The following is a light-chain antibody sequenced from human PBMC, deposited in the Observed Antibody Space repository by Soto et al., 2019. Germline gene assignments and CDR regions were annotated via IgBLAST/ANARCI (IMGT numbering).Light chain of an antibody. CDR1: QTIGRF. CDR3: QQSYSTPIT. Sequence: DILLTQAPSSLSASVGARLPISCRASQTIGRFLNWYQQKPGKAPKFLIYGASTLQSGVPSRFSGSGSGREFTLTISSLQPEDFATYYCQQSYSTPITFGQGTRLEIK. J-gene: IGKJ5*01. V-gene: IGKV1-39*01. CDR2: GAS.